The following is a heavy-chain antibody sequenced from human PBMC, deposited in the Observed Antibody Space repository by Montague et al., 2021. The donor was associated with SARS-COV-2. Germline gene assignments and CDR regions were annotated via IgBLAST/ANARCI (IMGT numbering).Heavy chain of an antibody. V-gene: IGHV4-59*01. D-gene: IGHD5-24*01. CDR3: ARDSEDGYNYYFDN. J-gene: IGHJ4*02. CDR1: RGSINNYY. Sequence: SETLFLTCSVSRGSINNYYRSWIRQPPGKGLEWIGYISYSGSTDYNPSLKSRVTISVDTSKNQFSLKLSSVTAADTAVYYCARDSEDGYNYYFDNWGQGSLVTVSS. CDR2: ISYSGST.